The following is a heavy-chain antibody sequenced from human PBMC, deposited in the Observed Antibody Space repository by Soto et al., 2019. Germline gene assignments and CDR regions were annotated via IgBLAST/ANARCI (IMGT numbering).Heavy chain of an antibody. CDR1: GGTFGSYT. V-gene: IGHV1-69*01. CDR2: IIPLFGST. CDR3: ARDASDGRHIVGASRPGSFDS. J-gene: IGHJ4*02. Sequence: QVQLVQSGAEVKKPGSSVKVSCKASGGTFGSYTVAWVRLAPGHGFEWMGGIIPLFGSTHYAQKFQGRVTITADEPTSTAYMELSSLRFEDTGVYFCARDASDGRHIVGASRPGSFDSWGQGTLVTVSS. D-gene: IGHD1-26*01.